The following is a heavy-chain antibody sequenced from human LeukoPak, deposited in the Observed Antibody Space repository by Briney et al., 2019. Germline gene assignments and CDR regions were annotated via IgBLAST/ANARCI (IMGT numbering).Heavy chain of an antibody. Sequence: GGSLRLSCAASGFTFSSYNMNWVRQAPGKGLEWVSSISRSSDYIYYADSVKGRFTISRDNAKNSLYLQMNSLRAEDTAVYYCAREGTSGTHLNWFDPWGQGTLVTVSS. CDR2: ISRSSDYI. J-gene: IGHJ5*02. CDR1: GFTFSSYN. V-gene: IGHV3-21*01. D-gene: IGHD1-1*01. CDR3: AREGTSGTHLNWFDP.